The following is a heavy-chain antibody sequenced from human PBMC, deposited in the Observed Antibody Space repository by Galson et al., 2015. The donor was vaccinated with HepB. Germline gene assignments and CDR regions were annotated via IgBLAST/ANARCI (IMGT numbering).Heavy chain of an antibody. Sequence: SLRLSCAASGFTFSTYAMDWVRQAPGKGLAWLAVISYDGDKTYYSDSVKGRFTISRDNANNTLNLQMNSLRDDDSAVYYCAKGGCTSGACSLDSWGQGTLVTVSS. CDR2: ISYDGDKT. CDR1: GFTFSTYA. CDR3: AKGGCTSGACSLDS. V-gene: IGHV3-30*18. D-gene: IGHD2-8*01. J-gene: IGHJ4*02.